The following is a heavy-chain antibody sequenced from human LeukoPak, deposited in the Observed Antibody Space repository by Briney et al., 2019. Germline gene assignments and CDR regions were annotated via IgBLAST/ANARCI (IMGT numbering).Heavy chain of an antibody. D-gene: IGHD6-19*01. Sequence: GGSLRLSCAASGFTFSNSAMSWVRQAPGKGLEWVSTLSGSGITTYYADSVKGWFTISRDNSKNTLYLQMNSLRAEDTAVYYCAKGIYSSGWSYFDYWGHGTLVTVSS. V-gene: IGHV3-23*01. CDR1: GFTFSNSA. J-gene: IGHJ4*01. CDR2: LSGSGITT. CDR3: AKGIYSSGWSYFDY.